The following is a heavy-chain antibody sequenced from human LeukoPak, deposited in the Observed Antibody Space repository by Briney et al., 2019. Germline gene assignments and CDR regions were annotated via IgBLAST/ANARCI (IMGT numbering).Heavy chain of an antibody. D-gene: IGHD6-13*01. J-gene: IGHJ4*02. V-gene: IGHV1-69*04. CDR1: GGTFSGYA. CDR2: IIPILGIA. Sequence: GASEKVSCKASGGTFSGYAISWVRQAPGQGLEWMGRIIPILGIANYAQKFQGRVTITADKSTSTAYMELSSLRSEDTAVYYCARVGQQLAGLDYWGQGTLVTVSS. CDR3: ARVGQQLAGLDY.